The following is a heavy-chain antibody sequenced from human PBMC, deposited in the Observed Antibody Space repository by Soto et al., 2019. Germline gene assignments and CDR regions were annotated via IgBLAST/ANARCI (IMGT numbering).Heavy chain of an antibody. CDR3: ARRGLWGGRAFDI. CDR1: GYSFTSYW. Sequence: GESLKISCKGSGYSFTSYWIGWVRQMPGKGLEWMGIIYPGDSDTRYSPSFQGQVTISADKSISTAYLQWSSLKASDAAMYYGARRGLWGGRAFDIWGQGTMVTVSS. D-gene: IGHD2-21*01. V-gene: IGHV5-51*01. J-gene: IGHJ3*02. CDR2: IYPGDSDT.